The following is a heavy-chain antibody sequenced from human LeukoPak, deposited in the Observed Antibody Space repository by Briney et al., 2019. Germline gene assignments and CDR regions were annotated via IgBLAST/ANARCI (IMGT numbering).Heavy chain of an antibody. J-gene: IGHJ4*02. D-gene: IGHD5-12*01. CDR3: ARVSGYSGYDSTPSH. Sequence: ASVKVSCKASGGTFSSYAISWVRQAPGQGLEWMGGIIPIFGTANYAQKFQGRVTITADESTSTAYMELSSLRSEDTAVYYCARVSGYSGYDSTPSHWGQGTLVTVSS. CDR1: GGTFSSYA. V-gene: IGHV1-69*13. CDR2: IIPIFGTA.